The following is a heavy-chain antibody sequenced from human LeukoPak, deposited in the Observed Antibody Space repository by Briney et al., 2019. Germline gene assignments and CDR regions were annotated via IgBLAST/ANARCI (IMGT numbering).Heavy chain of an antibody. CDR1: GFTFSTYA. CDR3: ARDLDWGAFDA. CDR2: ISANGGST. V-gene: IGHV3-23*01. J-gene: IGHJ5*02. Sequence: PGGSLRLSCAASGFTFSTYAMSWVRQAPGKGLEWVSAISANGGSTFYADSVKGRFTVSRDSSKDTLYLQMNSLRAEDTALYYCARDLDWGAFDAWGQGTLVTVSS. D-gene: IGHD3-9*01.